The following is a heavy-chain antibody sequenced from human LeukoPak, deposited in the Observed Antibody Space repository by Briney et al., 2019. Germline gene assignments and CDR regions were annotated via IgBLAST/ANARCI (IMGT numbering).Heavy chain of an antibody. Sequence: ASVKVSCKASGYTFTGYYMHWVRQAPGQGLEWMGWINPNSGGTNYAQKFQGRVTMTRDMSTSTVYMELSSLRSEDTAVYYCARALRRQWPKDYWGQGTLVTVSS. J-gene: IGHJ4*02. CDR3: ARALRRQWPKDY. CDR1: GYTFTGYY. D-gene: IGHD6-19*01. V-gene: IGHV1-2*02. CDR2: INPNSGGT.